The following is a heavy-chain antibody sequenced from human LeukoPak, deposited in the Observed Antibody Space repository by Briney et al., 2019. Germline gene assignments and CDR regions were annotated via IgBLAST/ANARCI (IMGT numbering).Heavy chain of an antibody. CDR3: AKTRPLDSSSWSHGDY. D-gene: IGHD6-13*01. Sequence: GGSLRLSCAASGFTFSSYAMSWVRQAPGKGLEWVSAISGSGDSTYYGDSVKGRFTISRDNSKNTLYLQMNSLRAEDTAGYYCAKTRPLDSSSWSHGDYWGQGTLVTVSS. J-gene: IGHJ4*02. CDR2: ISGSGDST. V-gene: IGHV3-23*01. CDR1: GFTFSSYA.